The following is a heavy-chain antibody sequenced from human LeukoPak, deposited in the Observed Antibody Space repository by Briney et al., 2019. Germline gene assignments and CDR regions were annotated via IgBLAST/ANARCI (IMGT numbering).Heavy chain of an antibody. CDR3: ARDVHGDYGSGWFDP. Sequence: SVKVSCKTSGGTFNNSAISWVRQAPGQGLEWLGGIMPLFGTAGYAQKFQGRVTITKDESTRTVYLELTSLTSDDTAVYFCARDVHGDYGSGWFDPWGQGTLVSVSS. J-gene: IGHJ5*02. V-gene: IGHV1-69*05. D-gene: IGHD4-17*01. CDR2: IMPLFGTA. CDR1: GGTFNNSA.